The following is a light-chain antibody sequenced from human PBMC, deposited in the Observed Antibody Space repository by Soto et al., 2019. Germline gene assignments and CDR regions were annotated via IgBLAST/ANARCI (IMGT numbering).Light chain of an antibody. CDR3: QQYGSSPGT. CDR2: GAS. V-gene: IGKV3-20*01. J-gene: IGKJ1*01. CDR1: HFVASSY. Sequence: EIVLTQSPGTLSLSPGEGATLSCRASHFVASSYVAWYQQKPGQAPRLLIYGASSRATGIPDRFSGSGSGTAFTLTISRLEPEDFAVYYCQQYGSSPGTFGQGTKVEIK.